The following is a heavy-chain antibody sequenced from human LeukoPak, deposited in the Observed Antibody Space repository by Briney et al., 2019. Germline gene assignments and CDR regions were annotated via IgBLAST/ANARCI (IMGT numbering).Heavy chain of an antibody. CDR3: ARGGLGVYSYGPRDYFDD. V-gene: IGHV3-7*01. J-gene: IGHJ4*02. CDR2: IKQDGSEK. Sequence: GGSLRLSCAASGFTFSSYWMSWVRQAPGKGLEWVANIKQDGSEKNYVDSVKGRFTISRDNAKNSLYLQMNNLRAEDTAVYYCARGGLGVYSYGPRDYFDDWGQGTLVTVSS. CDR1: GFTFSSYW. D-gene: IGHD5-18*01.